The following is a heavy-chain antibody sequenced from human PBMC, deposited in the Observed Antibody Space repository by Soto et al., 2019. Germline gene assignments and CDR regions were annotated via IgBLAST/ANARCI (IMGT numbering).Heavy chain of an antibody. CDR3: AREGRIAGTQIGWFDP. CDR2: IWCDGSNK. Sequence: QVQLVESGGGVVQPGRSLRLSCAASGFTFSSYGMHWVRQAPGKGLEWVAVIWCDGSNKYYADSVKGRFTISRDNSKNTLYLQMNSPRAEDTAVYYCAREGRIAGTQIGWFDPWGQGTLVTVSS. J-gene: IGHJ5*02. CDR1: GFTFSSYG. D-gene: IGHD6-6*01. V-gene: IGHV3-33*01.